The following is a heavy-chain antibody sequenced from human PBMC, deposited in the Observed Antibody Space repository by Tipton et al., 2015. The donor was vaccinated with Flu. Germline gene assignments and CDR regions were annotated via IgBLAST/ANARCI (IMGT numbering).Heavy chain of an antibody. CDR3: ARPMGRDGHDGFDP. CDR2: IYTSGST. J-gene: IGHJ5*02. Sequence: LSCTVSGGSISSYYWSWIRQPAGKGLEWIGRIYTSGSTNYNPSLKSRVTISVDTSKNQFSLKLSSVTAADTAVYYCARPMGRDGHDGFDPWGQGTLVTVSS. D-gene: IGHD5-24*01. V-gene: IGHV4-4*07. CDR1: GGSISSYY.